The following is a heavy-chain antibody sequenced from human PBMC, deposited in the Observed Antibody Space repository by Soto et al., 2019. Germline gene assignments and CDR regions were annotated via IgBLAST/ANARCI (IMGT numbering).Heavy chain of an antibody. Sequence: GGSLRLSCGALGFTFSSYAMHWVRQAPGKGLEWVAVISYDGSDKYYADSVKGRFTISRDNSKNTLYLQMNSLRAEDTAVYYCARDQVITFGGVIVPRFDYWGQGTLVTV. CDR2: ISYDGSDK. CDR1: GFTFSSYA. D-gene: IGHD3-16*02. CDR3: ARDQVITFGGVIVPRFDY. V-gene: IGHV3-30-3*01. J-gene: IGHJ4*02.